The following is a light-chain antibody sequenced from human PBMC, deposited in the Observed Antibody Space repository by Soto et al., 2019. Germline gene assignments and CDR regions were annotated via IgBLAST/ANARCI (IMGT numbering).Light chain of an antibody. J-gene: IGLJ2*01. CDR1: SSNIVAGYD. Sequence: QSVLTQPPSVSGAPGQRVTISCTGSSSNIVAGYDVHWYQQLPGTAPKLLIYGNSNRPSGVPDRFSGSKSGTSASLAITGLQAEDEADYYCQSYDSSLSGSKVVFGGGTKLTVL. CDR3: QSYDSSLSGSKVV. CDR2: GNS. V-gene: IGLV1-40*01.